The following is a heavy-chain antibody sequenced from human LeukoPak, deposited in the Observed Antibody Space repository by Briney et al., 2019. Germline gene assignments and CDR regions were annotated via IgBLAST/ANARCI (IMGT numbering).Heavy chain of an antibody. J-gene: IGHJ4*02. CDR2: IYQTGTT. CDR3: ARRDGKIFDY. CDR1: GGSISSYY. D-gene: IGHD5-24*01. V-gene: IGHV4-59*08. Sequence: SETLSLTSTVSGGSISSYYWGWIRQPPGKGLEWIGNIYQTGTTYYNPSLKSRVTISVDTSKNQLSLKLSSVTAADTAVYYCARRDGKIFDYWGQGTLVTVSS.